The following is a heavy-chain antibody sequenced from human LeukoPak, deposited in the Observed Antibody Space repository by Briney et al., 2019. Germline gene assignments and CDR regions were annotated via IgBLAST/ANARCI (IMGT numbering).Heavy chain of an antibody. Sequence: GGSLSSSCAASGFTFSNYGMHWVRQAPGKGLEWVAVISYDGNNKYYADSVKGRFTISRDNSKNTLYLQMNSLRAEDTAVYYCARDLTVAGHFDYWGQGTLVTVSS. CDR1: GFTFSNYG. CDR2: ISYDGNNK. D-gene: IGHD6-19*01. J-gene: IGHJ4*02. V-gene: IGHV3-30*03. CDR3: ARDLTVAGHFDY.